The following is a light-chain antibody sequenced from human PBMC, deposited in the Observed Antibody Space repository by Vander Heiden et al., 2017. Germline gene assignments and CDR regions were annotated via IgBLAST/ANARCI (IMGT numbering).Light chain of an antibody. V-gene: IGKV1-9*01. CDR1: QDISTY. CDR3: QQVNTYTYT. J-gene: IGKJ2*01. CDR2: AAS. Sequence: DIQLTQTPSFLSASVGDRVTITCWASQDISTYLAWYQQKPGKAPKLLIYAASTVQSGVPSRFSGSGSGTEFTLTISSLQPEDFATYYCQQVNTYTYTFGQGTKLEI.